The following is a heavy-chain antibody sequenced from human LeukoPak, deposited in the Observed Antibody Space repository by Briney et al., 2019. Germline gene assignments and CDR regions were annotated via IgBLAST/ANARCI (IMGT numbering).Heavy chain of an antibody. Sequence: GGSLRLSCAASGVSFSGYAMSWVRQAPGKGLEWVSEITGSGGSIYNAASVKGAFTTSRENFPNTLYLHMNRLRAGDTAVYYPAKQATYYVSGSDSCFDPWGQGTLVTVSS. CDR3: AKQATYYVSGSDSCFDP. V-gene: IGHV3-23*01. J-gene: IGHJ5*02. CDR1: GVSFSGYA. CDR2: ITGSGGSI. D-gene: IGHD3-10*01.